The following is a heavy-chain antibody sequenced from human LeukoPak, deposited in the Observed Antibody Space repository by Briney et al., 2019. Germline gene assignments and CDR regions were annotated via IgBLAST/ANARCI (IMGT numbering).Heavy chain of an antibody. CDR3: TTGPRWGVGSFFDF. D-gene: IGHD3-16*01. CDR2: IQSKANGGTA. CDR1: GFTFSNTW. Sequence: GGSLRLSCAASGFTFSNTWMSWVRQAPGKGLEWVGRIQSKANGGTADYAAPVKGRFTISRDDSENTLYLQMNSLKTEDTAVYYCTTGPRWGVGSFFDFWGQGTLVTVSS. V-gene: IGHV3-15*01. J-gene: IGHJ4*02.